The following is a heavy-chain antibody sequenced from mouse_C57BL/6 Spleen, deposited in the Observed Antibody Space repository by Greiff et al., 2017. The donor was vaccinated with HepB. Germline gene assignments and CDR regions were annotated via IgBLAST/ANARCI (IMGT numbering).Heavy chain of an antibody. V-gene: IGHV1-61*01. CDR3: ARGGQLRLPFYYYAMDY. CDR2: IYPSDSET. J-gene: IGHJ4*01. CDR1: GYTFTSYW. Sequence: QVQLQQPGAELVRPGSSVKLSCKASGYTFTSYWMDWVKQRPGQGLEWIGNIYPSDSETHYNQKFKDKATLTVDKSSSTAYMQLSSLTSEDSAVYYCARGGQLRLPFYYYAMDYWGQGTSVTVSS. D-gene: IGHD3-2*02.